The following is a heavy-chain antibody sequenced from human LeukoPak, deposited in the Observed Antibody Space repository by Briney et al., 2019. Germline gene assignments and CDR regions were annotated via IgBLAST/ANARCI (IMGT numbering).Heavy chain of an antibody. J-gene: IGHJ4*02. Sequence: PGGSLRLSCAASGFTFRGYWMNWVRQAPGKGLEWVANIKYDGSETYYVDSVKGRFTISRDNAKNSLYLHMNSLRAADTAVYYCARAFGEDATPRGSCPPFWYWGQGALVAVSS. D-gene: IGHD3-10*01. CDR2: IKYDGSET. V-gene: IGHV3-7*01. CDR3: ARAFGEDATPRGSCPPFWY. CDR1: GFTFRGYW.